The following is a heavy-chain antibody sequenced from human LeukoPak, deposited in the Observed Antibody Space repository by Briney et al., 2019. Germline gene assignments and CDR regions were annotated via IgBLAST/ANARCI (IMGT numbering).Heavy chain of an antibody. D-gene: IGHD3-22*01. CDR1: GDSINSLDL. CDR3: AGLVGRYSSGLYYYYFDY. V-gene: IGHV4-4*02. J-gene: IGHJ4*02. CDR2: MYLSGTT. Sequence: SETLSLTCTVSGDSINSLDLWSWVRQPPGKGLEWIGEMYLSGTTHSNPSVKSRVTISIDKSKNQFFLNLSSVIAADTAVYYCAGLVGRYSSGLYYYYFDYWGQGTLVTVSS.